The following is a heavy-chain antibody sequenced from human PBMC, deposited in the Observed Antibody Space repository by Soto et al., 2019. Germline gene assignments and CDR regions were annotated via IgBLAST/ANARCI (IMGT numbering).Heavy chain of an antibody. CDR1: DGSFRSYY. V-gene: IGHV4-59*01. J-gene: IGHJ5*02. D-gene: IGHD6-13*01. CDR3: ASGRLRSLAAPES. Sequence: PWETRSLTCSVSDGSFRSYYWNWFGQSPGKTLEWIGSIYYAGGTNYNPSLKSRVTISADTSKNHFCLEFNDLRAADKAVYYCASGRLRSLAAPESLGPGALVTVSS. CDR2: IYYAGGT.